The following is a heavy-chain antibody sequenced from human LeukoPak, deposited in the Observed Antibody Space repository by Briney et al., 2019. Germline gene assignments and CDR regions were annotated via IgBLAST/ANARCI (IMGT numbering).Heavy chain of an antibody. D-gene: IGHD2-2*01. Sequence: GESLKISCKGSGYSFTSYWIGWVRQMPGKGLGWMGIIYPGDSDTRYSPSFQGQVTISADKSISTAYLQWSSLKASDTAMYYCARSPCAMVPAACGLDPWGQGTLVTVSS. J-gene: IGHJ5*02. V-gene: IGHV5-51*01. CDR3: ARSPCAMVPAACGLDP. CDR1: GYSFTSYW. CDR2: IYPGDSDT.